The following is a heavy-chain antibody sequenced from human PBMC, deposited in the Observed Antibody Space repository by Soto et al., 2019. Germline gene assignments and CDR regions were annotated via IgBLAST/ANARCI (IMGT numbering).Heavy chain of an antibody. CDR2: ISAYNGNT. J-gene: IGHJ4*02. CDR3: ARGPAFAAAGTWLQPLDF. CDR1: GYTFTSYG. Sequence: ASVKVSCKASGYTFTSYGISWVRQAPGQGLEWMGWISAYNGNTNYAQKLQGRVTMTTDTSTSTAYMELRSLRSDDTAVYYCARGPAFAAAGTWLQPLDFWGQGTLVTVSS. D-gene: IGHD6-13*01. V-gene: IGHV1-18*01.